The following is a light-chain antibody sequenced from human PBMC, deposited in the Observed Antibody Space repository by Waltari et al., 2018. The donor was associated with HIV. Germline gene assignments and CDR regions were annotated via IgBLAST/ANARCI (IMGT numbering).Light chain of an antibody. CDR2: GAS. Sequence: ETVMTQSPATLSVSPGERVTLSCRASQSVSSNLAWYQQKPGQAPRLLIYGASTRATGIPARFSGSGSGTEFTLTISSLQSEEFAVYYCQHYNNWPPWTFGQGTKVEIK. J-gene: IGKJ1*01. V-gene: IGKV3-15*01. CDR3: QHYNNWPPWT. CDR1: QSVSSN.